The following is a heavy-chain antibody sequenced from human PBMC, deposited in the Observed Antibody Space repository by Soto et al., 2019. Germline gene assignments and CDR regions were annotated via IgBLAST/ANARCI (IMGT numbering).Heavy chain of an antibody. CDR2: IYNNGRT. J-gene: IGHJ4*02. D-gene: IGHD2-2*01. CDR1: GGSISSSS. Sequence: SETLSLTCTVSGGSISSSSWSWIRQPPGRGLEWMGYIYNNGRTDYNPSLKSRVTISVDTSKNHFSLKLSCVTPADTAVYYCARARFCTSTSCYHYVDFWGQGTLVTVSS. V-gene: IGHV4-59*01. CDR3: ARARFCTSTSCYHYVDF.